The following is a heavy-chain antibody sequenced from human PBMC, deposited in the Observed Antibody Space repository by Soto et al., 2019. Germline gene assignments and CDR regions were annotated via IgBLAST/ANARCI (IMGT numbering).Heavy chain of an antibody. D-gene: IGHD3-3*01. CDR3: ARAPVGLDTISYFDY. CDR2: IYNGGST. J-gene: IGHJ4*02. CDR1: GDSVSSVGFH. Sequence: QVQLQESGPGLVKPSETLSLTCTVSGDSVSSVGFHWAWPRRPPGKGLEWIGYIYNGGSTYYRPSLESRMQMSLDATRNHYSLRLTSVTAADTAVYFCARAPVGLDTISYFDYWGQGKLVTVSS. V-gene: IGHV4-30-4*01.